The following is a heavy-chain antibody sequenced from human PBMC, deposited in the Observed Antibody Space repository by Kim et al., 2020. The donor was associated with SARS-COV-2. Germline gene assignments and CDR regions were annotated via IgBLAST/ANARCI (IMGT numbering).Heavy chain of an antibody. Sequence: GGSLRLSCAASGFTFSNAWLSWVRQAPGKGLEWAGQIKSRPDGGTIDYAAPVKGRFVISRDDSTNTLYLEMSRLKSEDTGVYYCATGREYGGYDFVYWGQGTLVTVSS. J-gene: IGHJ4*02. V-gene: IGHV3-15*01. CDR3: ATGREYGGYDFVY. CDR1: GFTFSNAW. D-gene: IGHD5-12*01. CDR2: IKSRPDGGTI.